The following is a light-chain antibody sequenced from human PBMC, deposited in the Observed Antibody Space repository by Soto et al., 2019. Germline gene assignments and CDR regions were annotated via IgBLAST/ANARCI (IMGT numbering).Light chain of an antibody. V-gene: IGLV1-51*02. CDR3: AGWDVSLTGGI. CDR1: SSNIGIDC. Sequence: QSVLTQPPSVSAAPGQKVTISCSGSSSNIGIDCVSWYQQLPGTGPKLLIYEDYKRPSGIPDRFSGSKSGASAILAITGLQTGDDADYYCAGWDVSLTGGIFGGGTKLTVL. CDR2: EDY. J-gene: IGLJ2*01.